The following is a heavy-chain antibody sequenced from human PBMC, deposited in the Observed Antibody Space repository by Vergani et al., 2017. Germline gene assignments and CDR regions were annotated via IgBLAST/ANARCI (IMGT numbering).Heavy chain of an antibody. CDR1: GFTFSSHE. J-gene: IGHJ4*02. V-gene: IGHV3-48*03. CDR2: ISSSGNTI. D-gene: IGHD6-19*01. Sequence: EVQLVEYGGGLIQPGGSLRVSCGASGFTFSSHEMNWVRQAPGKGLEWVSYISSSGNTIYYADSVKGRFTISRDNAKNSLYLQMNSLRAEDTAVYYCAKDPLPLEGIAVAPTEFDYWGQGTLVTVSS. CDR3: AKDPLPLEGIAVAPTEFDY.